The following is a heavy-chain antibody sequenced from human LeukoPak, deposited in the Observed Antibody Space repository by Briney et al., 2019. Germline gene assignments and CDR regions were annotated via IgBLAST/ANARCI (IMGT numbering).Heavy chain of an antibody. D-gene: IGHD4-17*01. J-gene: IGHJ5*02. CDR2: ISFDGSNI. Sequence: GGSLRLSCAASGFIFSNYAMHWVRQAPGKGLDWVAVISFDGSNIHYADSAKGRFTISRDNSKNTLYLQMNSLRAEDTALYYCAREVPYGDYQDGEGFDPWGQGTLVTVSS. CDR1: GFIFSNYA. V-gene: IGHV3-30*04. CDR3: AREVPYGDYQDGEGFDP.